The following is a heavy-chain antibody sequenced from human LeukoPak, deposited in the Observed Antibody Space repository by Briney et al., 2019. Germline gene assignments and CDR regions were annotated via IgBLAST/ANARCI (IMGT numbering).Heavy chain of an antibody. CDR2: ISSDGGST. Sequence: GGSLRLSCSASGFTFSSYAMHWVRQAPGKGLEYVSAISSDGGSTYYADSVKGRFPISRDNAKNSLYLQMNSLRDEDTAVYYCARDYNYWGQGTLVTVSS. V-gene: IGHV3-64*04. J-gene: IGHJ4*02. D-gene: IGHD4-11*01. CDR3: ARDYNY. CDR1: GFTFSSYA.